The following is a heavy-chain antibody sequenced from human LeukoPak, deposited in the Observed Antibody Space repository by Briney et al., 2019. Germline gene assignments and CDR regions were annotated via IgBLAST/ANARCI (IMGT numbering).Heavy chain of an antibody. Sequence: PSETLSLTCAVYGGSFSGYYWSWIRHPPGKGLEWIGEINHSGSTNYNPSLKSRVTISVDTSKNQFSLKLSSVTAADTAVYYCASIRNTYYYDPDAFDIWGQGTMVTVSS. D-gene: IGHD3-22*01. V-gene: IGHV4-34*01. CDR3: ASIRNTYYYDPDAFDI. J-gene: IGHJ3*02. CDR2: INHSGST. CDR1: GGSFSGYY.